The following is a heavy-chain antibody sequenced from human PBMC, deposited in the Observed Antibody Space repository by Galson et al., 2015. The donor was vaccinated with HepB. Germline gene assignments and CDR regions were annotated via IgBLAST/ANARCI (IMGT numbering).Heavy chain of an antibody. Sequence: SVKVSCKASGGTFSSYAISWVRQAPGQGLEWMGGIIPIFGTANYAQKFQGRVTMTTDTSTSTAYMELRSLRSDDTAVYYCARDGATNFDYWGQGTLVTVSS. CDR2: IIPIFGTA. CDR1: GGTFSSYA. D-gene: IGHD1-26*01. CDR3: ARDGATNFDY. V-gene: IGHV1-69*05. J-gene: IGHJ4*02.